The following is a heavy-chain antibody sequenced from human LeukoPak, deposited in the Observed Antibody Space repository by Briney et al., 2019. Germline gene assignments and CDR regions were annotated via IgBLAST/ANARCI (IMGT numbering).Heavy chain of an antibody. J-gene: IGHJ5*02. D-gene: IGHD6-13*01. CDR2: IYYSGST. V-gene: IGHV4-59*01. CDR1: GGSISSYY. Sequence: SETLSLTCTVSGGSISSYYWSWIRQPPGKGLEWIGYIYYSGSTNYNPSLKSRVIISVDTSKNQFSLKLSSVTAADTAVYYCARAAAGAETLNWFDPWGQGTLVLVSS. CDR3: ARAAAGAETLNWFDP.